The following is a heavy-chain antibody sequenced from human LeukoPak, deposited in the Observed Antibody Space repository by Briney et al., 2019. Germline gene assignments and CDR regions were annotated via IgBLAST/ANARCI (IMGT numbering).Heavy chain of an antibody. J-gene: IGHJ4*02. V-gene: IGHV3-7*01. CDR2: IKHVGSEK. Sequence: GGSLRLSCVGSGFTFGNYWMSWVRQAPGKGLEWVANIKHVGSEKYYVDSVEGRFTISRDNAKKALFLQMNSLRVEDTAVYYCARHXGDXRXXPFDYWGLGTXVTVSS. CDR1: GFTFGNYW. CDR3: ARHXGDXRXXPFDY.